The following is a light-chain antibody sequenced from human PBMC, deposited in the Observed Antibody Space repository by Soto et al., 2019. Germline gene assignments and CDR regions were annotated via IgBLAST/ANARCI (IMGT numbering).Light chain of an antibody. CDR2: DVS. CDR3: TSYTSSDTLL. Sequence: QSALTQPASVSGSPGQSITISCTGSSSDVGGYDYVSWYQRHPGKAPKMIIYDVSHRPSGVSNRFSGSKSGNTASLTVSGLQAEAEADYYCTSYTSSDTLLFGGGTKLTVL. J-gene: IGLJ2*01. V-gene: IGLV2-14*03. CDR1: SSDVGGYDY.